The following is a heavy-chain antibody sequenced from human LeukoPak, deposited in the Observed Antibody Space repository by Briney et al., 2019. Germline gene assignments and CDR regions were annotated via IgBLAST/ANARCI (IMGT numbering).Heavy chain of an antibody. Sequence: SETLSLTCTVSGGSISNYYWTWIRQPAGEGLEWIGRIYTSGGINYNPSLKSRVTMSVDSSKNQFSLKLTSVTAADTAVYFCARESGGWNYFDYWGQGTLVTVSS. J-gene: IGHJ4*02. CDR2: IYTSGGI. CDR3: ARESGGWNYFDY. CDR1: GGSISNYY. V-gene: IGHV4-4*07. D-gene: IGHD6-19*01.